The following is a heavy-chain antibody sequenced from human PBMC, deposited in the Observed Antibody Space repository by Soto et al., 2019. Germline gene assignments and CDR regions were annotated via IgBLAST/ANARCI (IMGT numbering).Heavy chain of an antibody. V-gene: IGHV1-46*01. Sequence: GASVKVSCKSSGYTFTSYYMHWVRQAPGQGLEWMGIINPSGGSTSYAQKFQGRVTMTRDTSTSTVYMELSSLRSEDTAVYYCAREITGITMVRGVMGYWGQGTLVTVSS. CDR2: INPSGGST. CDR3: AREITGITMVRGVMGY. D-gene: IGHD3-10*01. CDR1: GYTFTSYY. J-gene: IGHJ4*02.